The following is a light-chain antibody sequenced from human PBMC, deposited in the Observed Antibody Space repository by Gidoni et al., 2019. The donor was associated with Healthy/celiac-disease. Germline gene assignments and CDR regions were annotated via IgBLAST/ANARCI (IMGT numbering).Light chain of an antibody. CDR2: DAS. CDR3: QQRSNWLLIT. V-gene: IGKV3-11*01. Sequence: TVSCRASQSVSSYLAWYQQKPGQAPRLLIYDASNRATGIPARFSGSGSGTDFTLTISSLEPEDFAVYYCQQRSNWLLITFGQGTRLEIK. J-gene: IGKJ5*01. CDR1: QSVSSY.